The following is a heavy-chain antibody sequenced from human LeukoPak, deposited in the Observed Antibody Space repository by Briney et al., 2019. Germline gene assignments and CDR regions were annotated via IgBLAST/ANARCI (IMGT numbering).Heavy chain of an antibody. Sequence: SETLSLTCAVYGGSFSGYYWSWIRQPPGKGLESIGEINHSGSTNYNPSLKSRVTISVDTSKNQFSLKLSSVTAADTAVYYCARSRGRFGYWGQGTLVTVSS. CDR3: ARSRGRFGY. CDR1: GGSFSGYY. V-gene: IGHV4-34*01. D-gene: IGHD1-26*01. CDR2: INHSGST. J-gene: IGHJ4*02.